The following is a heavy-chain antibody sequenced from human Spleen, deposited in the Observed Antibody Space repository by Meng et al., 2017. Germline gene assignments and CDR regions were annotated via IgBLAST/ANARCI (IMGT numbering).Heavy chain of an antibody. CDR3: ARGPTTMAHDFDY. CDR2: INHSGST. Sequence: QLQLRQWGAGLLKPSETLSLTCVVSGGAFSDYYWSWIRQPPGKGLEWIGEINHSGSTNYNPFLESRATISVDTSQNNLSLKLSSVTAADSAVYYCARGPTTMAHDFDYWGQGTLVTVSS. J-gene: IGHJ4*02. V-gene: IGHV4-34*01. CDR1: GGAFSDYY. D-gene: IGHD4-11*01.